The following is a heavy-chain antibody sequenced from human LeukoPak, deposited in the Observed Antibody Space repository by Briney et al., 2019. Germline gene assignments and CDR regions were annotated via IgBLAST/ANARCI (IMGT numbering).Heavy chain of an antibody. D-gene: IGHD2-2*02. CDR1: GYTFTSYG. Sequence: GASVKVSCKASGYTFTSYGISWVRQAPGQGLEWMGWISAYNGNTNYAQKLQGRVTMTTDTSTSTAYMELRSLRSDDTAVYYCARDSKDGYQLLYIHPDYWGQGTLVTVSS. V-gene: IGHV1-18*01. CDR3: ARDSKDGYQLLYIHPDY. CDR2: ISAYNGNT. J-gene: IGHJ4*02.